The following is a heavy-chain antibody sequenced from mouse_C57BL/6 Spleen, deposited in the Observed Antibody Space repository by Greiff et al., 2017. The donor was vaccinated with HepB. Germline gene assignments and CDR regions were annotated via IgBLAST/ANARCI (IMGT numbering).Heavy chain of an antibody. CDR1: GYTFTSYG. CDR3: ARRAEIAY. J-gene: IGHJ3*01. V-gene: IGHV1-81*01. CDR2: IYPRSGNT. Sequence: VQLQQSGAELARPGASVKLSCKASGYTFTSYGISWVKQRTGQGLEWIGEIYPRSGNTYYNEKFKGKATLTADKSSSTAYMELRILTSEDSAVYFCARRAEIAYWGQGTLVTVSA. D-gene: IGHD3-3*01.